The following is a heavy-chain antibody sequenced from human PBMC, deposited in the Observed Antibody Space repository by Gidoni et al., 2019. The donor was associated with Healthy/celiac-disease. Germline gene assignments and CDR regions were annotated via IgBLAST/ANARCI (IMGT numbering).Heavy chain of an antibody. CDR3: ARGCSSTSCYEVARYYYGMDV. V-gene: IGHV4-31*03. Sequence: QVQLQESGPGLVKPSQTLSLTCTVSGGSISSGGYYWSWIRQHPGKGLEWIGYIYYSGSTYYNPSLKSRVTISVDTSKNQFSLKLSSVTAADTAVYYCARGCSSTSCYEVARYYYGMDVWGQGTTVTVSS. CDR2: IYYSGST. D-gene: IGHD2-2*01. J-gene: IGHJ6*02. CDR1: GGSISSGGYY.